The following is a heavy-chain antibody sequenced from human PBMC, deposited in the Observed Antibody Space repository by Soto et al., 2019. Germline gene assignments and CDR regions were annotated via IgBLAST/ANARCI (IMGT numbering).Heavy chain of an antibody. D-gene: IGHD2-2*03. CDR3: ARHGSTGYYGMEV. V-gene: IGHV4-39*01. CDR2: IYYSGST. J-gene: IGHJ6*02. Sequence: SETLSLTCTVSGGSISSSSFYWGWIRQPPGKGLEWIGSIYYSGSTYYNPSLKSRVTISVDTSKNQFSLKLSSVTAADTAVYYCARHGSTGYYGMEVWGQATPVIVCS. CDR1: GGSISSSSFY.